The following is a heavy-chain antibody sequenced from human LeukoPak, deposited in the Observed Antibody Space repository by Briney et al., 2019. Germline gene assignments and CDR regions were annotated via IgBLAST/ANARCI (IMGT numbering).Heavy chain of an antibody. CDR3: ARGRLRLGAFDI. D-gene: IGHD5-12*01. CDR2: MNPNSGNT. CDR1: GYTFTSYD. V-gene: IGHV1-8*01. J-gene: IGHJ3*02. Sequence: GGSVKVSCKASGYTFTSYDINWVRPATGQGREWMGWMNPNSGNTGYAQKFQGRVTMTRNTSISTAYMELSSLRSEDTAVYYCARGRLRLGAFDIWGQGTMVTVSS.